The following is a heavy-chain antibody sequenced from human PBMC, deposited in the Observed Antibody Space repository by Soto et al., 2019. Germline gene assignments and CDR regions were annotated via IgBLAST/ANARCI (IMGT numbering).Heavy chain of an antibody. D-gene: IGHD3-9*01. CDR1: GYTFTNYW. CDR3: GRLTGLPHYYSTDV. Sequence: GESLKISCQGSGYTFTNYWIGWVRQMPGKGLEWMGVIYPGDSDTKYSPSFQGQVTFSADKPINTAYLQWTSLKASDTAMYFCGRLTGLPHYYSTDVWGQGTTVTV. V-gene: IGHV5-51*04. CDR2: IYPGDSDT. J-gene: IGHJ6*02.